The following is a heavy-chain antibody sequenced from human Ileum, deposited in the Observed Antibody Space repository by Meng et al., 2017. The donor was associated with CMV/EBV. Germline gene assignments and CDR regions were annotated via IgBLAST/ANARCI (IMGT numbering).Heavy chain of an antibody. CDR1: GFTFRSYW. J-gene: IGHJ4*02. D-gene: IGHD3-10*01. CDR2: IKDDGSDK. CDR3: VRVFAYGSRSHYRPLDY. Sequence: GESLKISCAASGFTFRSYWMSWVRQAPGKGLEWVADIKDDGSDKYYVDSVKDRFTISRDNAENSLYLQMNSLRAEDTAVYYCVRVFAYGSRSHYRPLDYCGQGTLVTVSS. V-gene: IGHV3-7*01.